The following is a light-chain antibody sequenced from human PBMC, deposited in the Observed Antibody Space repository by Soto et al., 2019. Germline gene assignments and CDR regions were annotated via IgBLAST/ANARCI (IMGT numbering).Light chain of an antibody. CDR2: GNR. Sequence: QAVVTQPPSVSGAPGQRVTISCTGNNSNLGAGYDVHWYQQLPGAAPKLVIFGNRNRPSGAPERFSGSKSGTSASLAITGLQAEDEADYYCQAYDYSLTAFVFGGGTKLTVL. V-gene: IGLV1-40*01. CDR3: QAYDYSLTAFV. CDR1: NSNLGAGYD. J-gene: IGLJ3*02.